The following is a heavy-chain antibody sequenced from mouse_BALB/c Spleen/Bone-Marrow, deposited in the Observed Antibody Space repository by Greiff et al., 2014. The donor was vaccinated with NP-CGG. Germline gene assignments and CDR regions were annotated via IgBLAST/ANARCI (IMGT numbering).Heavy chain of an antibody. CDR2: ISSSGSYT. J-gene: IGHJ1*01. CDR1: GFTFSTYA. V-gene: IGHV5-9-3*01. Sequence: EVKVEESGGGLAKPGGSLQLSCAASGFTFSTYAMSWVRQTPEKRLEWVATISSSGSYTYYPDSVKGRFTISRDSAKNTLYLQMSSLRSEDTAMFYCSRLRMITTYFDVWGAGTTVTVSS. CDR3: SRLRMITTYFDV. D-gene: IGHD2-4*01.